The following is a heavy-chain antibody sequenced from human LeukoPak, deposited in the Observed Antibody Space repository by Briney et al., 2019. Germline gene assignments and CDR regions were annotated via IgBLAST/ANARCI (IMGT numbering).Heavy chain of an antibody. CDR1: GFTFSSYA. D-gene: IGHD3-22*01. J-gene: IGHJ4*02. CDR2: ISYDGSNK. V-gene: IGHV3-30*04. CDR3: ARDQTYYYDSSGYLFDY. Sequence: GGSLRLSCAASGFTFSSYAIHWVRQAPGKGLEWVAVISYDGSNKYYADSVKGRFTISRDNSKNTLYLQMNSLRAEDTAVYYCARDQTYYYDSSGYLFDYWGQGTLVTVSS.